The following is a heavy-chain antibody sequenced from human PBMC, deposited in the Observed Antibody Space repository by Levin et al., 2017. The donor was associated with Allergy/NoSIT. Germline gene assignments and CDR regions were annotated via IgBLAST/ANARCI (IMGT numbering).Heavy chain of an antibody. CDR1: GYTFTGYY. J-gene: IGHJ6*03. Sequence: ASVKVSCKASGYTFTGYYMHWVRQAPGQGLEWMGRINPNSGGTNYAQKFQGRVTMTRDTSISTAYMELSRLRSDDTAVYYCARDVVYAIVDYYYMDVWGKGTTVTVSS. CDR3: ARDVVYAIVDYYYMDV. D-gene: IGHD2-8*02. V-gene: IGHV1-2*06. CDR2: INPNSGGT.